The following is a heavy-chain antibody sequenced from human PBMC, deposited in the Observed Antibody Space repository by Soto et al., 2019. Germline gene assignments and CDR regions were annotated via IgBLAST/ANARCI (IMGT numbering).Heavy chain of an antibody. D-gene: IGHD2-2*01. J-gene: IGHJ4*02. CDR2: FDPEDGET. Sequence: GASVKVSCKVSGYTLTELSMHWVRQAPGKGLEWMGGFDPEDGETIYAQKFQGRVTMTEDTSTDTAYMELSSLRSEDTAVYYCATFPPDCSSTRRRFDYLGQGTLVTVSS. CDR3: ATFPPDCSSTRRRFDY. V-gene: IGHV1-24*01. CDR1: GYTLTELS.